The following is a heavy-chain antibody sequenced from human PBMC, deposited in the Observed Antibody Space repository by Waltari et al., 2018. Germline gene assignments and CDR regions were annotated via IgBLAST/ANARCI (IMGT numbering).Heavy chain of an antibody. V-gene: IGHV1-69*12. CDR1: GGTFSSYA. CDR3: ARVGVSYSLFDAFDI. J-gene: IGHJ3*02. D-gene: IGHD1-26*01. Sequence: QVQLVQSGAEVKKPGSSVKVSCKASGGTFSSYAISWVRQAPGQGLGWMGGILPIVGTENYAQKFQGRVTITADESTSTAYMELSSLRSEDTAVYYCARVGVSYSLFDAFDIWGQGTMVTVSS. CDR2: ILPIVGTE.